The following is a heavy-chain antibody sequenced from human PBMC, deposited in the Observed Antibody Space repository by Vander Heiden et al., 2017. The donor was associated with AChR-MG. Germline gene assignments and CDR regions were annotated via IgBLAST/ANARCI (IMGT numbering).Heavy chain of an antibody. CDR1: GGPISRGGYY. Sequence: QVQLQESGPGLVKPSQTLSLTCPVSGGPISRGGYYWSWIRRPPGKGLEWIGYTHYTRRTYYNPSLNSRISISVDTSKNQFSLQLNSVTAADTAMYYCARVRVSTADFNWFDSWGQGTQVTVSS. D-gene: IGHD4-17*01. CDR2: THYTRRT. CDR3: ARVRVSTADFNWFDS. J-gene: IGHJ5*01. V-gene: IGHV4-31*03.